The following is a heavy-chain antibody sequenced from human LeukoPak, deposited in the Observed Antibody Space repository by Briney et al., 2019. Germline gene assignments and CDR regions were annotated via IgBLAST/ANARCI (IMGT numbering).Heavy chain of an antibody. J-gene: IGHJ6*03. V-gene: IGHV1-2*02. CDR2: INPNNGGT. CDR3: ARGGRLYGSGSYPYYYYMDV. D-gene: IGHD3-10*01. Sequence: GASVKVSCKASGYTFTAYYMHWVRQAPGQGLEWIGWINPNNGGTKYAQKFQGRVMLTRDTSTTTTYMDLNSLTSDDTAVYYCARGGRLYGSGSYPYYYYMDVWGKGTTVTISS. CDR1: GYTFTAYY.